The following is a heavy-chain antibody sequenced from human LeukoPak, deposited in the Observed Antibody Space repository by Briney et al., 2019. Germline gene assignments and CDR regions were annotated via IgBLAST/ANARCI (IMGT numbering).Heavy chain of an antibody. V-gene: IGHV3-23*01. J-gene: IGHJ4*02. D-gene: IGHD6-13*01. Sequence: GGSLRLSCVASGFTFSSYAMSWVRQAAGKGLEWVSAISGSGGSTYYADSVKGRFTISRDNSKNTLYLQMNSLRAEDTAVYYCAHISSSWPDYWGQGTLVTVSS. CDR1: GFTFSSYA. CDR3: AHISSSWPDY. CDR2: ISGSGGST.